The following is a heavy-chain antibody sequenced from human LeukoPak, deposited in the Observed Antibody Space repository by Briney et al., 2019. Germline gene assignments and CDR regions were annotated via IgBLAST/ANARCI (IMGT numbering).Heavy chain of an antibody. CDR2: ISSSGSTI. CDR3: ARAGVAAGTRYFEY. CDR1: GFTFSSYE. Sequence: PGGSLRLSCAASGFTFSSYEMNWVRQAPGKGLEWVSYISSSGSTIYYADSVKGRFTISRDNAKNSLYLQMNSLRAEDTGVYYCARAGVAAGTRYFEYWGQGTLVTVPS. D-gene: IGHD6-13*01. J-gene: IGHJ4*02. V-gene: IGHV3-48*03.